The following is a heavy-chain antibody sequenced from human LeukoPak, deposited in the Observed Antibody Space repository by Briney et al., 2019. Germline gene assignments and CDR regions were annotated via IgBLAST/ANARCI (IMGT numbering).Heavy chain of an antibody. Sequence: ASVKVSCKASGYTFSSYAISWVRQAPGQGLEWMGRIIPILGIANYAQKFQGRVTITADKSTSTAYMELSSLRAEDTALYYCARIGHDLYQTFDSWGHGTLITVSS. CDR3: ARIGHDLYQTFDS. CDR1: GYTFSSYA. J-gene: IGHJ5*01. V-gene: IGHV1-69*04. D-gene: IGHD2-2*01. CDR2: IIPILGIA.